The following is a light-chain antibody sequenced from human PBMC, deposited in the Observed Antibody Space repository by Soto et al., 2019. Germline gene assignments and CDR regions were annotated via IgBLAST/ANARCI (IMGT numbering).Light chain of an antibody. Sequence: QSALTQPASVSGSPGQSITISCTGTSNDIGGYNYVSWYQHRPGEAPKLMIYEVRNRPSGVSSRFSGSKSDNTASLTISGLQVEDEADYYCSSYTSTSTLVVLGGGTKLTVL. V-gene: IGLV2-14*01. CDR3: SSYTSTSTLVV. J-gene: IGLJ2*01. CDR1: SNDIGGYNY. CDR2: EVR.